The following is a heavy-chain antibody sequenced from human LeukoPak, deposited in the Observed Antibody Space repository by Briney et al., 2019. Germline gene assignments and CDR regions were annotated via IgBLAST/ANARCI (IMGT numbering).Heavy chain of an antibody. J-gene: IGHJ5*02. CDR3: ARARYCSGGSRYSRWFDP. Sequence: ASVKVSCKASGYTFTSYDINWVRQATGQGLEWMGWMNPNSGNTGYAQKFQGRVTMTRNTSISTAYMELSSLRSEDTAVYYCARARYCSGGSRYSRWFDPRGQGTLVTVSS. D-gene: IGHD2-15*01. CDR1: GYTFTSYD. CDR2: MNPNSGNT. V-gene: IGHV1-8*01.